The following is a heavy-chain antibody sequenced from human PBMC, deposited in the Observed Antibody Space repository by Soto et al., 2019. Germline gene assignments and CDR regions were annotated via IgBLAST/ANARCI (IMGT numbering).Heavy chain of an antibody. Sequence: GGSLRLSCAAPGFTFSSYGMHWVRQAPGKGLEWVAVIWYDGSNKYYADSVKGRFTISRDNSKNTLYLQMNSLRAEDTAVYYCARAGAQGDILTGYFDYWGQGTLVTVSS. CDR3: ARAGAQGDILTGYFDY. CDR2: IWYDGSNK. V-gene: IGHV3-33*01. CDR1: GFTFSSYG. J-gene: IGHJ4*02. D-gene: IGHD3-9*01.